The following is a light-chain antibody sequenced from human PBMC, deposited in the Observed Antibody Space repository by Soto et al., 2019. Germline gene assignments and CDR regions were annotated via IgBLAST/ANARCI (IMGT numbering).Light chain of an antibody. V-gene: IGKV1-6*01. J-gene: IGKJ1*01. CDR2: AAS. Sequence: IQRTQSPSSLSASVGGRVTVACRASQGIRSDLGWFQQKPGKAPKLLISAASILQSGVPSRFSGSGSGTDFTLTISSLQPEDFATYYCLQDYTYPWTFGQGTKVDIK. CDR1: QGIRSD. CDR3: LQDYTYPWT.